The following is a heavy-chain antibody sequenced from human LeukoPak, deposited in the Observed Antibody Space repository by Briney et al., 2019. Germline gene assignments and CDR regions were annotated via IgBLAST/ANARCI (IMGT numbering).Heavy chain of an antibody. J-gene: IGHJ4*02. V-gene: IGHV3-23*01. D-gene: IGHD3-10*01. CDR2: ISDNGGNT. CDR1: GFTFSIYG. Sequence: PGGTLRLSCAASGFTFSIYGMGWVRQAPGKGLEWASSISDNGGNTYYADSAKGRFTISRDNSKNTLYLQMNSLRAEDTAVYYCAKDHAGSGSYYNPGYYFDYWGQGTLVTVSS. CDR3: AKDHAGSGSYYNPGYYFDY.